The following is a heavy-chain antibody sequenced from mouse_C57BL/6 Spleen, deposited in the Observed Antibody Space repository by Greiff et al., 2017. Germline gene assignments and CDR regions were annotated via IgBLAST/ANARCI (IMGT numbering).Heavy chain of an antibody. V-gene: IGHV5-4*03. CDR1: GFTFSSYA. J-gene: IGHJ1*03. D-gene: IGHD2-2*01. CDR3: ARGGSTYGYTAFDV. Sequence: EVKLEESGGGLVKPGGSLKLSCAASGFTFSSYAMSWVRQTPEKRLEWVATISDGGSYTYYPDNVKGRFTISRDNAKNNLYLQMSHLKSEDTAMYYCARGGSTYGYTAFDVWGTGTTVTVSS. CDR2: ISDGGSYT.